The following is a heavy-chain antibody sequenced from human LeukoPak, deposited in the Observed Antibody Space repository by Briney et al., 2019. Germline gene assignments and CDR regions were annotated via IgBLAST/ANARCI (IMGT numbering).Heavy chain of an antibody. CDR2: ISSSSSYI. V-gene: IGHV3-21*01. Sequence: GGSLRLSCAASGFTFSTFAMIWARQAPGKGLEWVSSISSSSSYIYYADSVKGRFTISRDNAKNSLYLQMNSLRAEDTAVYYCASTDSGRLLDDYWGQGTLVTVSS. CDR3: ASTDSGRLLDDY. CDR1: GFTFSTFA. D-gene: IGHD3-10*01. J-gene: IGHJ4*02.